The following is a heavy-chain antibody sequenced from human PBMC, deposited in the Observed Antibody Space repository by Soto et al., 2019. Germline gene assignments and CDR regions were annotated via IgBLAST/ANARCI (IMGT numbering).Heavy chain of an antibody. CDR2: IRSNSAST. Sequence: GGSLRLSCVASGFPFDPYVMAWVRQAPGKGLEWVAAIRSNSASTHYADSVKGRFTISRDNSTNTIYLQMNSLRAEDTAVYYCAKVDYYYYMDVWGKGTTVTVSS. CDR3: AKVDYYYYMDV. CDR1: GFPFDPYV. V-gene: IGHV3-23*01. J-gene: IGHJ6*03.